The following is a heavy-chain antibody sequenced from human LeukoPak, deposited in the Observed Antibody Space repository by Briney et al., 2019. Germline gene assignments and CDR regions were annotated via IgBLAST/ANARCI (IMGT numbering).Heavy chain of an antibody. D-gene: IGHD3-22*01. V-gene: IGHV4-38-2*02. Sequence: PSETLSLTCTVSGYSISSGYYWGWIRQPPGKGLEWIGSIYHSGSTYYNPSLKSRVTISVDTSKNQFSLKLSSVTAADTAVYYCAGNLDYYDSTQGDYWGQGTLVTVSS. CDR3: AGNLDYYDSTQGDY. CDR1: GYSISSGYY. CDR2: IYHSGST. J-gene: IGHJ4*02.